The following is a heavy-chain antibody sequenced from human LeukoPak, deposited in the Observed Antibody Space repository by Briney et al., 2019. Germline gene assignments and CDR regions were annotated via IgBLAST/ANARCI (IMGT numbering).Heavy chain of an antibody. CDR1: GGSFSGYY. D-gene: IGHD1-14*01. Sequence: SETLSLTCAVYGGSFSGYYWSWIRQPPGKGLEWIGEINHRGSTNYNPSLKSRVTISVDTSKNQFSLKLSSVTAADTAVYYCARVPGVNWGQGTLVTVSS. V-gene: IGHV4-34*01. CDR2: INHRGST. J-gene: IGHJ4*02. CDR3: ARVPGVN.